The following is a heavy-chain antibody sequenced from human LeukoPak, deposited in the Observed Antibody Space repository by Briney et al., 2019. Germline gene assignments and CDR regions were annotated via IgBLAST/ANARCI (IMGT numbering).Heavy chain of an antibody. CDR2: ISSSSSYI. CDR1: GFTFSSYS. V-gene: IGHV3-21*01. J-gene: IGHJ5*02. D-gene: IGHD5-12*01. CDR3: ARDPVDIVPNEEWFDP. Sequence: KAGGSLRLSCAASGFTFSSYSMNWVRQAPGKGLEWVSSISSSSSYIYYADSVKGRFTISRDNAKNSLYLQMNSLRAEDTAVYYCARDPVDIVPNEEWFDPWGQGTLVTVSS.